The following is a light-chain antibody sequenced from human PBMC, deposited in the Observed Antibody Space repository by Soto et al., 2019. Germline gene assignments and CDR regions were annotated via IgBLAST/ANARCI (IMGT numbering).Light chain of an antibody. Sequence: EIVMTQSPPTLSVSPGESATLSCRASQSISGNVAWYQQRPGQAPRLLIYDASTRATGIPARFTGSGSGTEFALTISSLQSEDFAVYYCQRKWTFGQGTKVEFK. J-gene: IGKJ1*01. CDR1: QSISGN. CDR3: QRKWT. V-gene: IGKV3-15*01. CDR2: DAS.